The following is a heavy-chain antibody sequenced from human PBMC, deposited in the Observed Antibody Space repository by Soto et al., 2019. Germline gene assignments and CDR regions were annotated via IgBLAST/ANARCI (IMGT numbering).Heavy chain of an antibody. J-gene: IGHJ4*02. Sequence: QLQLQESGPGLVKPSETLSLTCTVSGGSISSSSYYWGWIRQPPGKGLEWIGSIYYSGSTYYNPSLKSRVTISVDTSKNQFSLKLSSVTAADTAVYYCARHGHSSGWWGPSEIDYWGQGTLVTVSS. V-gene: IGHV4-39*01. CDR2: IYYSGST. CDR3: ARHGHSSGWWGPSEIDY. D-gene: IGHD6-19*01. CDR1: GGSISSSSYY.